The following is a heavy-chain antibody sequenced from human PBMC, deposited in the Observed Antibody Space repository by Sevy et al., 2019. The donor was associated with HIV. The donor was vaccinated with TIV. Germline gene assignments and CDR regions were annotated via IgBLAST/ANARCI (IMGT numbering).Heavy chain of an antibody. V-gene: IGHV3-33*01. CDR1: GFTFRSFS. Sequence: GGSLRLSCVASGFTFRSFSMHWVRQAPGKGLEWVAAIWYDGRTERYADSVQGGFTISRDNSKKTLYLQMNSLRDEDTAIYYCARGAARVIVPTAGFDSWGQGTLVTVSS. J-gene: IGHJ5*01. D-gene: IGHD1-1*01. CDR2: IWYDGRTE. CDR3: ARGAARVIVPTAGFDS.